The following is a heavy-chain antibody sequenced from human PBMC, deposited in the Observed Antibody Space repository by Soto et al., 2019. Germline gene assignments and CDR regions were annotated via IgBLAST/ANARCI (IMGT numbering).Heavy chain of an antibody. J-gene: IGHJ4*02. V-gene: IGHV1-18*01. D-gene: IGHD1-1*01. CDR3: ATLDSTNFDY. Sequence: ASVKVSCKASGYSFTNYGISWVRQAPGQGLEWMGWISGHNGNTNYAQKLQGRVTMTTDTSTSTAYMELRSLRSDDTAVYYCATLDSTNFDYWGQGTLVTVSS. CDR1: GYSFTNYG. CDR2: ISGHNGNT.